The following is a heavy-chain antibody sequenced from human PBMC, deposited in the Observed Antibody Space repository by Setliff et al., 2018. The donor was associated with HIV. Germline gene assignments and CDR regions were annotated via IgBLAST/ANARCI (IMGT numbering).Heavy chain of an antibody. V-gene: IGHV4-61*02. Sequence: PSETLSLTCTVSGGSISSGSYYWSWIRQPAGKGLEWIGRIHISGNTNHNPSLESRVAISIDTSKNQLSLKLSSVTAADTAVYYCARAADYHDSSGYWAPPRYFDYWGQGTLVTVSS. CDR2: IHISGNT. CDR1: GGSISSGSYY. D-gene: IGHD3-22*01. J-gene: IGHJ4*02. CDR3: ARAADYHDSSGYWAPPRYFDY.